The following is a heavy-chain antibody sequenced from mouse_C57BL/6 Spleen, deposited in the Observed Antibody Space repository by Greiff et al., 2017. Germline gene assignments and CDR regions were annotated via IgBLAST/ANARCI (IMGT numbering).Heavy chain of an antibody. CDR2: IYPGDGDT. D-gene: IGHD4-1*01. CDR3: ARGLTGTIDFDY. J-gene: IGHJ2*01. V-gene: IGHV1-80*01. Sequence: QVQLKESGAELVKPGASVKISCKASGYAFSSYWMNWVKQRPGKGLEWIGQIYPGDGDTNYNGKFKGKATLTADKSSSTAYMQLSSLTSEDSAVYFCARGLTGTIDFDYWGQGTTLTGSS. CDR1: GYAFSSYW.